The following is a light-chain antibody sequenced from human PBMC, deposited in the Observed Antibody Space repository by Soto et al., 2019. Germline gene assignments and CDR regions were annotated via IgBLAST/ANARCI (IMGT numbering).Light chain of an antibody. Sequence: QSVLTQPLSVSGSPGQSVTISCAGTSSDVGAYNYVSWYQVHPGKVPRLIIYDVTKRPSGVPDRYSGSKSGNAASLTISGLQAEDEADYFCYSHAGTYIFYFFGTGTKVTVL. CDR3: YSHAGTYIFYF. CDR2: DVT. J-gene: IGLJ1*01. CDR1: SSDVGAYNY. V-gene: IGLV2-11*01.